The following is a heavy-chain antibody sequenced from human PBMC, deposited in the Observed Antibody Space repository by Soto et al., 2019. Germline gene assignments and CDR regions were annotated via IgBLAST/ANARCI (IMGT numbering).Heavy chain of an antibody. CDR3: ARSHQMATIGEDYFDY. CDR1: GGTFSSYA. CDR2: IIPIFGTA. V-gene: IGHV1-69*12. Sequence: QVQLVQSGAEVKKPGSSVKVSCKASGGTFSSYAISWVRQAPGQGLEWMGGIIPIFGTANYAQKFQGRVTITADESTSKAYMELGSLRSEDTAVYYCARSHQMATIGEDYFDYWGQGTLVTVSS. J-gene: IGHJ4*02. D-gene: IGHD3-10*01.